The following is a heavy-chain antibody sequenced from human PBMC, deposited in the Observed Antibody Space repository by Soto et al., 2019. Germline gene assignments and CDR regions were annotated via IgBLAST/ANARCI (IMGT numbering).Heavy chain of an antibody. J-gene: IGHJ4*02. D-gene: IGHD6-13*01. CDR1: GYSFTSYW. CDR3: ARLHSSSAGY. Sequence: PGESLKISCKGSGYSFTSYWIGWVRQKPGKGLEWMGIIYPGDSDTRYSPSFQGQDTISADKSISTAHLQWRSLKSSDTAFYYCARLHSSSAGYWGQGTLVTVSS. CDR2: IYPGDSDT. V-gene: IGHV5-51*01.